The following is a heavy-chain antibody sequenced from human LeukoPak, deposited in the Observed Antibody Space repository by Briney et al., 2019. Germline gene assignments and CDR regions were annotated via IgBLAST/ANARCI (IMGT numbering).Heavy chain of an antibody. J-gene: IGHJ4*02. CDR3: ARGGSGSYDN. Sequence: GGSLRLSCAASGFIFSSYWMHWVRQVPGKGLVWVSRINTDGSSTSYADSVKGRFTISRDNAKNTLYLQMNSLRAEDTAVYYCARGGSGSYDNWGQGTLVTVSS. D-gene: IGHD1-26*01. V-gene: IGHV3-74*01. CDR2: INTDGSST. CDR1: GFIFSSYW.